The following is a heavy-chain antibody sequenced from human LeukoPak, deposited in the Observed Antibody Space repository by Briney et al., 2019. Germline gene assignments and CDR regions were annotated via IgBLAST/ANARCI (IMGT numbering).Heavy chain of an antibody. CDR3: ARHEDTAMRPADY. Sequence: SETLSLTCTVSGGSISSSSYYWGWIRQPPGKGLEWIGSIYYSGSTYYNPSLKRRVTISVDTSKNQFSLKLSSVTAADTAVYYCARHEDTAMRPADYWGQGTLVTVSS. CDR2: IYYSGST. CDR1: GGSISSSSYY. J-gene: IGHJ4*02. V-gene: IGHV4-39*01. D-gene: IGHD5-18*01.